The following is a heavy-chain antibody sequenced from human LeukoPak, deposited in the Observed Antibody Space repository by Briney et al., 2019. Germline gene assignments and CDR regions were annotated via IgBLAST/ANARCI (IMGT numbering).Heavy chain of an antibody. CDR1: GGSISSGGYY. J-gene: IGHJ4*02. D-gene: IGHD3-22*01. CDR3: ASISPDSSGYYVPPRDPTFDY. V-gene: IGHV4-31*03. CDR2: IYYSGST. Sequence: TLSLTCTVSGGSISSGGYYWSWIRQHPGKGLEWIGYIYYSGSTYYNPSLKSRVTISVDTSKNQFSLKLSSVTAADTAVYYCASISPDSSGYYVPPRDPTFDYWGQGTLVTVSS.